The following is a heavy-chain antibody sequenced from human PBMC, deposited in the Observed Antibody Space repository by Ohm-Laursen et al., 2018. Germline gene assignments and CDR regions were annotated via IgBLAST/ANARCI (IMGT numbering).Heavy chain of an antibody. CDR1: GFTFSNYG. D-gene: IGHD1-26*01. V-gene: IGHV3-23*01. CDR3: AKKSSGSYYGMDV. CDR2: ISGSGDNS. J-gene: IGHJ6*02. Sequence: SLRLSCSASGFTFSNYGMSWVRQAPGKGLEWVSAISGSGDNSHFADSVKGRFTISRDNAKNTLYLQMRSLRAEDTAVYYCAKKSSGSYYGMDVWGQGTTVTVSS.